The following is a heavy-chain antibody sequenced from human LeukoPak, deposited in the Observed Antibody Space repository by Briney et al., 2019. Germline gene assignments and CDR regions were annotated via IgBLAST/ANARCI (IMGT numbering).Heavy chain of an antibody. V-gene: IGHV3-7*01. CDR3: ARDRAAGIYYYYMDV. CDR2: IKDDGSGK. CDR1: GFTFSNYW. D-gene: IGHD6-13*01. J-gene: IGHJ6*03. Sequence: GGSLRLSCAASGFTFSNYWMSWVRQAPGKGLEWVANIKDDGSGKYYVDSLKGRFTISRDNAKNSLYLQMNSLRAEDTAVYYCARDRAAGIYYYYMDVWGKGTTVTVSS.